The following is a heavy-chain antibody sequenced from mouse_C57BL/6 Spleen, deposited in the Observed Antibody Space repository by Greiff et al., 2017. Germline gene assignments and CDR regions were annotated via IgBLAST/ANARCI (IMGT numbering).Heavy chain of an antibody. J-gene: IGHJ1*03. V-gene: IGHV5-4*01. D-gene: IGHD2-14*01. CDR3: ARDRVRNFDV. CDR2: ISDGGSYT. Sequence: EVHLVESGGGLVKPGGSLKLSCAASGFTFSSYAMSWVRQTPEKRLEWVATISDGGSYTYYPDNVKGRFTISRDNAKNNLYLQMSHLKSEDTAMYYCARDRVRNFDVWGTGTTVTVSS. CDR1: GFTFSSYA.